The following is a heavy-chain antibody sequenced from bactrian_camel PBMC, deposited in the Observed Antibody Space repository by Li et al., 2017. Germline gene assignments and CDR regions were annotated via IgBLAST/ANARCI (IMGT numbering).Heavy chain of an antibody. V-gene: IGHV3S1*01. Sequence: QVQLVESGGGSVQTGGSLRLSCRSTIYTYNCMGWFRQAPGKEREGVAVLFTRGGSTFYGNPVKGRFTISRDNADNMVRLQMIELKSDDTAEYYCAMTPDYDRWDYWGQGTQVTVS. CDR3: AMTPDYDRWDY. D-gene: IGHD4*01. CDR2: LFTRGGST. J-gene: IGHJ4*01. CDR1: IYTYNC.